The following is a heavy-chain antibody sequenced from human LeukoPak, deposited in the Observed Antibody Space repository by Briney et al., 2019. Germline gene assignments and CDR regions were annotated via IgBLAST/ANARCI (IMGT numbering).Heavy chain of an antibody. Sequence: KPSETLSLTCTVSGGSFSSHYWSWIRQPPGKGLEWIGYIYYSGSTNYNPSLKSRVTISVDTSKNQFSLKLSSVTAADTAVYYCARGYSSSSGYYYYYYMDVWGKGTTVTVSS. J-gene: IGHJ6*03. CDR3: ARGYSSSSGYYYYYYMDV. CDR2: IYYSGST. V-gene: IGHV4-59*08. D-gene: IGHD6-6*01. CDR1: GGSFSSHY.